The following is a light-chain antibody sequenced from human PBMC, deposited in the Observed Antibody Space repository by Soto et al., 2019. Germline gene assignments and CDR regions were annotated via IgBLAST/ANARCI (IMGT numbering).Light chain of an antibody. CDR3: SSYTTSNTPYV. V-gene: IGLV2-14*03. CDR2: EVS. J-gene: IGLJ1*01. Sequence: QSVLTQPASVSGSPGHSIVISCTGSISDIGAYDYVSWYQQHPGKAPKLIIYEVSHRPSGISDHLSASKSGNTASLTITGLQAEDEADYYCSSYTTSNTPYVFGAGTKVTVL. CDR1: ISDIGAYDY.